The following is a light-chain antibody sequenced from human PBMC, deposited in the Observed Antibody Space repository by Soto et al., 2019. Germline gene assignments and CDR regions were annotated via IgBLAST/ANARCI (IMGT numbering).Light chain of an antibody. V-gene: IGKV1-5*01. Sequence: DIQITHSPSTLSASVGDRVTITCRASQSISSWLAWYQQKPGIAPTLLIYDASSLEGEVPSRFSGSGSGTEFTLTISSLQPDDFATYYCQQYNSYPYTFGQGTKLEIK. J-gene: IGKJ2*01. CDR3: QQYNSYPYT. CDR1: QSISSW. CDR2: DAS.